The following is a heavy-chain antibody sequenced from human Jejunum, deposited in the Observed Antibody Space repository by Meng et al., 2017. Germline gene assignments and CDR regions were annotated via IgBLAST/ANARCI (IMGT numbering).Heavy chain of an antibody. D-gene: IGHD1-1*01. CDR1: GDSVSSNSAA. CDR2: TYYRSKWYN. Sequence: QEHLQQSGPGLVKPSQTLSLPCAIPGDSVSSNSAAWNWIRQSPSRGLEWLGRTYYRSKWYNQYAVHVRSRITINPDTSKNQFSLHLDSVTPEDTAVYYCASWRYDHWGQGTLVTVSS. CDR3: ASWRYDH. V-gene: IGHV6-1*01. J-gene: IGHJ4*02.